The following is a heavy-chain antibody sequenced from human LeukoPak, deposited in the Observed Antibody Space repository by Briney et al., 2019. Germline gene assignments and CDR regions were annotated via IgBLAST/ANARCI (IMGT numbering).Heavy chain of an antibody. Sequence: GGSLRLSCAASGFTFSSYSMNWVRQAPGKGLEWVSSISSSSSYIYYADSVKGRFTISRDNAKNSLYLQMNSLRAEDTAVYYCARGDGGSYYPLYYYYYMDVWGKGTTVTVYS. V-gene: IGHV3-21*01. CDR1: GFTFSSYS. CDR3: ARGDGGSYYPLYYYYYMDV. D-gene: IGHD1-26*01. J-gene: IGHJ6*03. CDR2: ISSSSSYI.